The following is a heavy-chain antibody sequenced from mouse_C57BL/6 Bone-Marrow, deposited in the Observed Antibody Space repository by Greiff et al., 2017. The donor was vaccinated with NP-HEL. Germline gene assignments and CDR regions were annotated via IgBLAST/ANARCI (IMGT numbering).Heavy chain of an antibody. J-gene: IGHJ2*01. CDR2: INPNNGGT. CDR1: GYTFTDYN. D-gene: IGHD1-1*01. CDR3: ERQDGSSFFDD. Sequence: VQLQQSGPELVKPGASVTIPCKASGYTFTDYNMDWVKQSHGKSLEWIGDINPNNGGTIYNQKFKGKATLTVDKSSSTAYMELRSLTSEDTAVEYCERQDGSSFFDDWGQGTTLTVSS. V-gene: IGHV1-18*01.